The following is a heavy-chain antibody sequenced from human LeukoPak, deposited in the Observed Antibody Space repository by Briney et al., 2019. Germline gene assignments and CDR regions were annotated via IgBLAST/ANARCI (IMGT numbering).Heavy chain of an antibody. CDR3: AREPRITMVRGGWAFDI. J-gene: IGHJ3*02. D-gene: IGHD3-10*01. V-gene: IGHV4-38-2*02. CDR2: IYHSGST. Sequence: PSQTLSLTCAVSGYSVSSGYDWGWIRQPPGKGLVWIGSIYHSGSTYYNPCVKRRVTLSVDTSKNQFSLKLSSVTAADTAVYYCAREPRITMVRGGWAFDIWGQGTMVTVSS. CDR1: GYSVSSGYD.